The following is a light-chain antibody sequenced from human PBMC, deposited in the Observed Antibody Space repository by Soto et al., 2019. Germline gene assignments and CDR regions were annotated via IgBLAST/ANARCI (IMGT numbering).Light chain of an antibody. CDR3: QKCDYLLC. J-gene: IGKJ3*01. CDR1: QVIRYD. Sequence: DIQMNQSPSALSASVADRVTITCRASQVIRYDLGWYQQKPGKAPKRLIYAAASLQSGVPSRFSGSGSGTESAHTISRLKPEDCGTDYSQKCDYLLCFGTGTTVDLK. V-gene: IGKV1-17*01. CDR2: AAA.